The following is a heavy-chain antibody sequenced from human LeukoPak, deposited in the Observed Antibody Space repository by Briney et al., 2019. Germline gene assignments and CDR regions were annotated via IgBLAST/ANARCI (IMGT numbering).Heavy chain of an antibody. J-gene: IGHJ4*02. D-gene: IGHD3-10*01. CDR3: ARIGVIISGFDY. CDR2: IYYSGST. Sequence: SETLSLTCTVSGGSISSYYWSWIRQPPGKGLEWIGYIYYSGSTNYNPSLKSRVTISVDTSKNQFSLKLSSVTAADTAVYYCARIGVIISGFDYWGQGTLVTVSS. CDR1: GGSISSYY. V-gene: IGHV4-59*08.